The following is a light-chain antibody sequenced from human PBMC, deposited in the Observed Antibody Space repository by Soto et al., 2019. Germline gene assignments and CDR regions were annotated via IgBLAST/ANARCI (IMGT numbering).Light chain of an antibody. CDR3: SSFTSSITYV. CDR2: GVT. CDR1: SSDVGGYDS. Sequence: QSVLTQPASASGSPGQSITISCTGTSSDVGGYDSVCWYQQHPGKAPKVMIYGVTNRPSGVSDRFSGSKSGNTAPLTISGLQAEDEADYYCSSFTSSITYVFGTGTKVTVL. J-gene: IGLJ1*01. V-gene: IGLV2-14*01.